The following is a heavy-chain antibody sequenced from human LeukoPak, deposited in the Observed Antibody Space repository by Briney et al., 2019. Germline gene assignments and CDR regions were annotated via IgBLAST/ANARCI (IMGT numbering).Heavy chain of an antibody. CDR1: GYTFTGYY. Sequence: ASVKVSFKASGYTFTGYYMHWVRQAPGQGLEWMGWINPNSGGTNYAQKFQGRVTMTRDTSISTAYMELSRLRSDDTAVYYCARDERYSYGHDYWGQGTLVTVSS. CDR2: INPNSGGT. D-gene: IGHD5-18*01. V-gene: IGHV1-2*02. J-gene: IGHJ4*02. CDR3: ARDERYSYGHDY.